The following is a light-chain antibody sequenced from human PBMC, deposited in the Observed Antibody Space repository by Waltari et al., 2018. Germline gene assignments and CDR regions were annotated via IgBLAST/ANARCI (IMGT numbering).Light chain of an antibody. CDR2: NTT. CDR1: TGAVTSGHY. J-gene: IGLJ3*02. CDR3: LLSYSGSRWV. Sequence: QAVVTPEPSLTVSPGGTVTLTCGSSTGAVTSGHYPYWFQQKPGQAPRTLIYNTTNKHSWTPARVSGSLLGGKAALTLSGAQPEDEAEYYCLLSYSGSRWVFGGGTRLTVL. V-gene: IGLV7-46*01.